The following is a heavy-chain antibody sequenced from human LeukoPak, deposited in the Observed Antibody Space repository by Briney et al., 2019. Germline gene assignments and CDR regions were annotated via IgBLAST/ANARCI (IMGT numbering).Heavy chain of an antibody. CDR1: GDSISSGDYC. Sequence: SETLSLTCTVSGDSISSGDYCWSWIRQPAGKGLEWIGRISSSGSTNYNPSLKSRVTISVDTSKNQFSLKLSSVTAADTAVYYCARVYSSSWGEYFQHWGQGTLVTVSS. CDR2: ISSSGST. D-gene: IGHD6-13*01. V-gene: IGHV4-61*02. J-gene: IGHJ1*01. CDR3: ARVYSSSWGEYFQH.